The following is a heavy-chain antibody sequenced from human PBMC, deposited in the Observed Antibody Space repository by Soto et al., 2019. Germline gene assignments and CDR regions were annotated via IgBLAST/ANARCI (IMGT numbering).Heavy chain of an antibody. CDR1: GGYFSDFY. D-gene: IGHD3-10*01. Sequence: SLPQSLPNGVDGGYFSDFYWSWIRKPPGKGLEWIGEINHSGSTNYNPSLKSRVTISVDTSKNQFSLKLSSVTAADTAVYYCARVSYGSGSYYPDVDYYYSYMDVWGKGTTVTVSS. CDR2: INHSGST. CDR3: ARVSYGSGSYYPDVDYYYSYMDV. V-gene: IGHV4-34*01. J-gene: IGHJ6*03.